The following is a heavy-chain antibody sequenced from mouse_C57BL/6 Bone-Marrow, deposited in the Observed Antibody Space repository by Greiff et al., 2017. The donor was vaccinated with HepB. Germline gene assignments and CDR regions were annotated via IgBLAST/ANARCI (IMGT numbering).Heavy chain of an antibody. Sequence: VQLQQSGPVQVKPGASVKMSCKASGYTFTDYYMNWVKQSHGKSLEWIGVINPYNGGTSYNQKFKGKATLTVDKSSSTAYMELNSLTSEDCAVYYCAVYGNYLLGGQGTTLTVSS. CDR1: GYTFTDYY. CDR2: INPYNGGT. V-gene: IGHV1-19*01. CDR3: AVYGNYLL. J-gene: IGHJ2*01. D-gene: IGHD2-1*01.